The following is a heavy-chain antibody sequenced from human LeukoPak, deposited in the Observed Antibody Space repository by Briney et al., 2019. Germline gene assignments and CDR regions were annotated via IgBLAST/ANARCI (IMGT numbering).Heavy chain of an antibody. J-gene: IGHJ5*02. CDR2: ITSSSDTI. D-gene: IGHD1-14*01. Sequence: GGSLRLSCVVSGFSLSSYEMNWVRQAPGKGLEWVSYITSSSDTIYDADSVKCRFTLSRDNDKTSLYLQMNSLRPEDTAVYYCAKGPDARSKFNWFDPWGQGTLVTVSS. CDR3: AKGPDARSKFNWFDP. V-gene: IGHV3-48*03. CDR1: GFSLSSYE.